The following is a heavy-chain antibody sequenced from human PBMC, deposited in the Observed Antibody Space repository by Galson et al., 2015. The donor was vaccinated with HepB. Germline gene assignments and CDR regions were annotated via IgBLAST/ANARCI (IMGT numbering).Heavy chain of an antibody. CDR3: AREVNAANQPYAVELD. D-gene: IGHD6-19*01. V-gene: IGHV1-69*13. J-gene: IGHJ4*02. CDR1: GGTFSSYA. CDR2: IIPIFGTA. Sequence: SVKVSCKASGGTFSSYAISWVRQAPGQGLEWVGGIIPIFGTANYAQKFQGRVTITADESTSTAYMELSSLRSEDTAVYYCAREVNAANQPYAVELDWGQGTLVTVSS.